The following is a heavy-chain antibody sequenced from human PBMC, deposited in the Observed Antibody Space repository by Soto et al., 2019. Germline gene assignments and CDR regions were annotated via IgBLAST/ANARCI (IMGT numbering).Heavy chain of an antibody. CDR3: TREQSDDNYFDP. Sequence: SETRSLTCTVSGAALSSGGYFYTWVRQPPGKGLEWLGYIYYSGGTNYNPSLKSRATISLDKSKSQFSLRLISVTAADTAVYYCTREQSDDNYFDPWGQGTLVTVSS. CDR2: IYYSGGT. CDR1: GAALSSGGYF. J-gene: IGHJ5*02. D-gene: IGHD6-19*01. V-gene: IGHV4-61*08.